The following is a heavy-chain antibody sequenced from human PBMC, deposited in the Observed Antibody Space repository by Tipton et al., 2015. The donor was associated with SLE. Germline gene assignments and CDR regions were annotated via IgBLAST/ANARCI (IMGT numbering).Heavy chain of an antibody. CDR2: IYYSGST. Sequence: TLSLTCTVSGGSISSSSYYWGWIRQPPGKGLEWIGSIYYSGSTYYNPSLKSRVTISVDTSKNQFSLKLSSVTAADTAVYYCARALRGSSGRGWFDPWGQGTLVTVSS. V-gene: IGHV4-39*01. J-gene: IGHJ5*02. D-gene: IGHD6-19*01. CDR3: ARALRGSSGRGWFDP. CDR1: GGSISSSSYY.